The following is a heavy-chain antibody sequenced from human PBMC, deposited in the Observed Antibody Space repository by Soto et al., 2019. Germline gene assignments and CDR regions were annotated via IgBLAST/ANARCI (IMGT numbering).Heavy chain of an antibody. V-gene: IGHV4-59*02. D-gene: IGHD3-10*01. Sequence: SETLSLTCAVSGESVIDYYWSWIRQPPGKGLEWIGHVYYTGSTNYNPSLRSRVTISQDTSKNQFSLKLASVTAADTAVYYCARSGYYGFVYWGQGALVTVSS. CDR3: ARSGYYGFVY. CDR2: VYYTGST. CDR1: GESVIDYY. J-gene: IGHJ4*02.